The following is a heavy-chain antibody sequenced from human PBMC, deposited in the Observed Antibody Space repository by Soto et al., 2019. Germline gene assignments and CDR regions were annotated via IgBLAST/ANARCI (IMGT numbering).Heavy chain of an antibody. D-gene: IGHD3-16*01. V-gene: IGHV3-74*01. CDR2: INSDGTDT. J-gene: IGHJ4*02. CDR1: GFTFVSSW. Sequence: PWGSLRLSCAASGFTFVSSWIRCVRQAPVKWLVWVSHINSDGTDTNYADSVKGRFTISRDNAKNTVYLQMNSLRAEDTAVYYCARDWSYALNYWGQGSLVTVSS. CDR3: ARDWSYALNY.